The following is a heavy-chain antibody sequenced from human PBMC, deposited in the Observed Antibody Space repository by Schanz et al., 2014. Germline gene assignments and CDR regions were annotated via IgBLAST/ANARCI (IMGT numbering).Heavy chain of an antibody. J-gene: IGHJ6*02. D-gene: IGHD1-1*01. CDR1: GGSISSGGYS. CDR3: ARGGRTTYNYYYGMDV. V-gene: IGHV4-30-4*07. Sequence: QVQLQESGPGLVKPSQTLSLTCAVSGGSISSGGYSWNWIRQPPGKGLEWIVYIYYSGSTYYNPSTKSRVTISVDTSKTQFSLKLSSVTAADTAVYYCARGGRTTYNYYYGMDVWGQGTTVTVSS. CDR2: IYYSGST.